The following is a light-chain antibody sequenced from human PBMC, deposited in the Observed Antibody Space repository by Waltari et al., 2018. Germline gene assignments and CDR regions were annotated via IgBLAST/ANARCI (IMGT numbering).Light chain of an antibody. CDR2: KAS. CDR1: QSISSW. CDR3: QQYNSYPWT. V-gene: IGKV1-5*03. Sequence: PSTLSASVGDRVTITCRASQSISSWLAWYQQKPGKAPKLLIYKASSLESGVPSRFSGSGSGTEFTLTISSLQPDDFATYYCQQYNSYPWTFGQGTKVEIK. J-gene: IGKJ1*01.